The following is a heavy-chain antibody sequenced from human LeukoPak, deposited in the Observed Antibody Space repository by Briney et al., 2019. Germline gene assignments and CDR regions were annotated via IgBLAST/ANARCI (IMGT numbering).Heavy chain of an antibody. D-gene: IGHD1-14*01. Sequence: GGSLRLSCAASGFTVSSNYMSWVRQAPGKGLEWVSVIYSGGSTYYADSVKGRFTISRDNSKNTLYLQMNSLRAEDTAVYYCARFHRRGAFDIWAQGTMATVSS. CDR3: ARFHRRGAFDI. CDR1: GFTVSSNY. CDR2: IYSGGST. J-gene: IGHJ3*02. V-gene: IGHV3-53*01.